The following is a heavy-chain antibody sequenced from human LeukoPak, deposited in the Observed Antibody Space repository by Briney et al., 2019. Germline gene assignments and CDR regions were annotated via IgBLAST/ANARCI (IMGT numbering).Heavy chain of an antibody. V-gene: IGHV4-34*01. CDR3: ARLRRYYYDSSGPPDY. Sequence: SETLSLTCAVYGGSLSGYYWSWIRQPPGKGLEWIGEINHSGSTNYNPSLKSRVTISVDTSKNQFSLKLSSVTAADTAVYYCARLRRYYYDSSGPPDYWGQGTLVTVSS. CDR1: GGSLSGYY. J-gene: IGHJ4*02. CDR2: INHSGST. D-gene: IGHD3-22*01.